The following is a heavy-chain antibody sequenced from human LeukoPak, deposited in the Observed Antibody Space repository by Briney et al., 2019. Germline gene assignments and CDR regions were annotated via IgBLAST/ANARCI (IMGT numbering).Heavy chain of an antibody. D-gene: IGHD6-19*01. CDR3: AKDWEQWLVQGFDY. J-gene: IGHJ4*02. V-gene: IGHV3-23*01. CDR2: ISGSGGST. Sequence: PGGSLRLSCAASGFTFSSYAMSWVRQAPGKGLEWVSAISGSGGSTYYADSVKGRFTISRDNSKNTPYLQMNSLGAEDTAVYYCAKDWEQWLVQGFDYWGQGTLVTVSS. CDR1: GFTFSSYA.